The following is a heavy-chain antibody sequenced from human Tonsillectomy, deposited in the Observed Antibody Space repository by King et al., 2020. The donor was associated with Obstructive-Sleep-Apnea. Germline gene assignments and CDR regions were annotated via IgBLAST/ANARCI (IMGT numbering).Heavy chain of an antibody. CDR3: AGGWIQLWNRRDPLPYYYGMDV. D-gene: IGHD5-18*01. CDR2: INPNSGGT. V-gene: IGHV1-2*02. CDR1: GYTFTGYY. J-gene: IGHJ6*02. Sequence: QLVQSGAEVKKPGASVKVSCKASGYTFTGYYMHWVRQAPGQGLEWMGWINPNSGGTNYAQKFQGRVTMTRDTSISTAYMELSRLRSDDTAVYYCAGGWIQLWNRRDPLPYYYGMDVWGQGTTVTVSS.